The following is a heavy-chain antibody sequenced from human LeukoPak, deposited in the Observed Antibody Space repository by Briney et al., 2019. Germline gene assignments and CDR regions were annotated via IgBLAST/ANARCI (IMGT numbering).Heavy chain of an antibody. J-gene: IGHJ6*04. Sequence: GGSLRLSCAASGFTFSNYWMHWVRQAPGKGLVWVSRINSDGINTSYADSVKGRFTISRDNAKNSLYLQMNSLRAEDTAVYYCAELGITMIGGVWGKGTTVTISS. V-gene: IGHV3-74*01. CDR3: AELGITMIGGV. D-gene: IGHD3-10*02. CDR2: INSDGINT. CDR1: GFTFSNYW.